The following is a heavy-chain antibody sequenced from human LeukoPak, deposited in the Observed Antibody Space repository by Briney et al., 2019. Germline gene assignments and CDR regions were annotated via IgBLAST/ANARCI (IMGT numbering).Heavy chain of an antibody. CDR3: ARELHSSSWYSDYYYYYGMDV. CDR1: GFTFSSYG. J-gene: IGHJ6*02. D-gene: IGHD6-13*01. CDR2: IWYDGSNK. V-gene: IGHV3-33*01. Sequence: GGSLRLSCAASGFTFSSYGMHWVRQAPGKGLEWVAVIWYDGSNKYYADSVKGRFTISRDNSKDTLYLQMNSLRAEDTAVYYCARELHSSSWYSDYYYYYGMDVWGQGTTVTVSS.